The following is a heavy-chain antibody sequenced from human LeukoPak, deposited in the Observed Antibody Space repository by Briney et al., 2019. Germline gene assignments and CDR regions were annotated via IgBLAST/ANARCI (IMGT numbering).Heavy chain of an antibody. V-gene: IGHV1-18*04. J-gene: IGHJ4*02. D-gene: IGHD3-22*01. CDR1: GYTFTGYY. Sequence: ASVKVSCKASGYTFTGYYMHWVRQAPGQGLEWMGWINPNSGNTNYAQKLQGRVTMTTDTSTSTAYMELRSLRSDDTAVYYCARGVAYYYDSSGPRNFDYWGQGTLVTVSS. CDR2: INPNSGNT. CDR3: ARGVAYYYDSSGPRNFDY.